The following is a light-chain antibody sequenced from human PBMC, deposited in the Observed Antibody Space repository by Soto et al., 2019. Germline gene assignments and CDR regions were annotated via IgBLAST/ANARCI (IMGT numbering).Light chain of an antibody. CDR1: QDISNY. Sequence: DIQMTQSPSSLSASVGDRVTITCQASQDISNYLNWYQQKPGKAPKLLIYDASNLETGVPSRFSGSGSGTDFTFTSSSLQPEDIATYYCQQDDNLPFTCGQGTRLEIK. V-gene: IGKV1-33*01. CDR3: QQDDNLPFT. CDR2: DAS. J-gene: IGKJ5*01.